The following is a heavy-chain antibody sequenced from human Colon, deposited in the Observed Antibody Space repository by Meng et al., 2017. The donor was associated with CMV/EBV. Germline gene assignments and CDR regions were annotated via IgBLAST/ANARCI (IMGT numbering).Heavy chain of an antibody. D-gene: IGHD5-24*01. CDR3: AKGSTDGFNGLFDS. Sequence: GESLKISCAASGFTVSSNYMSWVRQAPGKGLEWVSVIYSGGSTYYADSVRGRFTISRDIFKSTLYLQMDGLRAEDTALYYCAKGSTDGFNGLFDSWGQGVLVTVSS. V-gene: IGHV3-53*01. CDR1: GFTVSSNY. J-gene: IGHJ4*02. CDR2: IYSGGST.